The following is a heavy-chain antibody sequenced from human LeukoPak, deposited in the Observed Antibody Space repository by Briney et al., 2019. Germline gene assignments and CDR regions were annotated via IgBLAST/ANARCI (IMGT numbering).Heavy chain of an antibody. J-gene: IGHJ4*02. CDR2: ISSDGSND. V-gene: IGHV3-30*18. D-gene: IGHD5-18*01. CDR3: AKNSGYTRRGHFDX. Sequence: XAVISSDGSNDYYVDSVKGRFTISRDNSKNTLFLQMNSVRAEDTAVYYCAKNSGYTRRGHFDXWGQXTL.